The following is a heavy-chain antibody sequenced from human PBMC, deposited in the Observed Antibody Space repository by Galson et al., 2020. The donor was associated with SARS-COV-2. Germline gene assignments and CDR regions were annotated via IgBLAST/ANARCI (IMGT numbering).Heavy chain of an antibody. Sequence: SETLSLTCAVSGGSISSSNWWSWVRQPPGKGLEWIGEIYHSGSTNYNPSLKSRVTISVDKSKNQFSLKLSSVTAADTAVYYCARGRPLLVRGTFDYWGQGTLVTVSS. D-gene: IGHD6-13*01. CDR1: GGSISSSNW. CDR3: ARGRPLLVRGTFDY. CDR2: IYHSGST. V-gene: IGHV4-4*02. J-gene: IGHJ4*02.